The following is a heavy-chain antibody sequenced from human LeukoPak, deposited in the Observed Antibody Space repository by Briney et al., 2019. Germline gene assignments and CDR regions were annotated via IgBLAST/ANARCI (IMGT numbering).Heavy chain of an antibody. CDR1: GFIFSSYA. D-gene: IGHD2-21*02. CDR3: AKDRLLAYCGGDCYSNGPFDY. J-gene: IGHJ4*02. CDR2: IGAGGDVT. Sequence: PGGSLRLSCAASGFIFSSYAMSWVRRAPGKGLEWVSSIGAGGDVTYYTYSVKGRFTVSRDNSKNTLYLQMNSLRAEDTAVYYCAKDRLLAYCGGDCYSNGPFDYWGQGTLVTVSS. V-gene: IGHV3-23*01.